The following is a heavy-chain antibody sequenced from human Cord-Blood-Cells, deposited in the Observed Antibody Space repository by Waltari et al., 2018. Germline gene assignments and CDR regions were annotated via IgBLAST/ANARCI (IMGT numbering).Heavy chain of an antibody. CDR3: ARRVRDGHYNWFDP. J-gene: IGHJ5*02. CDR1: GGSIRSSSYY. CDR2: IYYSGST. V-gene: IGHV4-39*01. Sequence: QLQLQESGPGLVKPSETLSLTCTVSGGSIRSSSYYWGWIRPPPGKGLEWIGSIYYSGSTYYNPSLKSRVTISVDTSKNQFSLKLSSVTAADTAVYYCARRVRDGHYNWFDPWGQGTLVTVSS.